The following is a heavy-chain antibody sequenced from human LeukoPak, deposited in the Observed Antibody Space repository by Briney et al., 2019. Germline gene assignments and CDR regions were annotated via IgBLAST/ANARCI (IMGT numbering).Heavy chain of an antibody. CDR2: ISSSSSYI. CDR3: ARDRRWDGYVRPPNAPNDY. Sequence: GGSLRLSCAASGFTFSSYSMNWVRQAPGKGLGWVSSISSSSSYIYYADSVKGRFTISRDNAKNSLYLQMNSLRAEDTAVYYCARDRRWDGYVRPPNAPNDYWGQGTLVTVSS. CDR1: GFTFSSYS. D-gene: IGHD5-18*01. J-gene: IGHJ4*02. V-gene: IGHV3-21*01.